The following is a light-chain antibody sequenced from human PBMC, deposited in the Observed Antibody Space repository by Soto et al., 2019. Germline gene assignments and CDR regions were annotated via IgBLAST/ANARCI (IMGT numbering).Light chain of an antibody. CDR3: SSYTSSSTLNV. CDR1: SSDVGSYNH. Sequence: QSVLTQPPSVSGSPGQSVTISCTGTSSDVGSYNHVSWYQQPPGTAPKLMISEVSNRPSGVPNRFSGSKSGNTASLTISGFQADDEADYYCSSYTSSSTLNVFGIGTKVTVL. J-gene: IGLJ1*01. V-gene: IGLV2-18*02. CDR2: EVS.